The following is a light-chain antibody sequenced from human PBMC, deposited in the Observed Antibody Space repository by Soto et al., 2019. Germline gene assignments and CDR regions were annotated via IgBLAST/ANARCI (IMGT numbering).Light chain of an antibody. CDR3: CSYVGSSTSYV. CDR1: SSDVGSYNL. CDR2: EGS. J-gene: IGLJ1*01. V-gene: IGLV2-23*01. Sequence: QSALTQPASVSGSPGQSITISCTGTSSDVGSYNLVSWYQQHPGKAPKLMIYEGSKRPSGVSNRFSGSKSGNTASLTISGLQAEDEADYYFCSYVGSSTSYVFGTGTKVTVL.